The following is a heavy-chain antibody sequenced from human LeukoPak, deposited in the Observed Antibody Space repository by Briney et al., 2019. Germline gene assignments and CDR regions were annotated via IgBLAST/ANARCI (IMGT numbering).Heavy chain of an antibody. V-gene: IGHV3-21*01. CDR3: ARDRSVLLWFGSTPFDP. J-gene: IGHJ5*02. D-gene: IGHD3-10*01. CDR1: GFTFRSYT. Sequence: GGSLRLSCAASGFTFRSYTMNWVRQAPGKGLEWVSSLSPARFYKYHAYSLKSRFTISRENVENSQYLQMNSLRVEETAVYFCARDRSVLLWFGSTPFDPWGQGTLVTASS. CDR2: LSPARFYK.